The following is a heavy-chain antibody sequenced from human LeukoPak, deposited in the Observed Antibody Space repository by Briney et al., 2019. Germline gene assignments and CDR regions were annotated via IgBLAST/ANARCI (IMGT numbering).Heavy chain of an antibody. D-gene: IGHD2-15*01. V-gene: IGHV4-59*08. CDR3: ARHSKTYWDFDY. CDR1: GGSISNYY. Sequence: SETLSLTCTVSGGSISNYYWSWIRQPPGNGLEWIGCIHDSGSTNYNPSLKRRITISADTSKNQLSLKLSSVTAADTAVYYCARHSKTYWDFDYWGQGTLVTVSS. CDR2: IHDSGST. J-gene: IGHJ4*02.